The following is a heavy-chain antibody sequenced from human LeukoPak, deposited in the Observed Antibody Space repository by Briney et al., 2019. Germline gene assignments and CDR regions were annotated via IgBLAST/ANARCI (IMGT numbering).Heavy chain of an antibody. D-gene: IGHD6-13*01. CDR1: GYTFTSYA. V-gene: IGHV7-4-1*02. Sequence: EASVKVSCKASGYTFTSYAMNWVRQAPGQGLEWMGWINTNTGNPTYAQGFTGRFVFSLDTSVSTAYLQISSLKAEDTAVYYCAREAQPTYSSSWNYYYYMDVWGKGTTVTVSS. CDR3: AREAQPTYSSSWNYYYYMDV. CDR2: INTNTGNP. J-gene: IGHJ6*03.